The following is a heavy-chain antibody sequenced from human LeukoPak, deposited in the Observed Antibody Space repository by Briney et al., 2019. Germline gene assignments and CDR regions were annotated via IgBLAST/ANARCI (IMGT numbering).Heavy chain of an antibody. Sequence: GRSLRLSCAASGFTFSSYGMHWVRQAPGKGLEWVAVISYDGSNKYYADSVKGRFTISRDNSRNTLYLQMNSLRAEDTAVYYCAKDGDVLLWFGEPITYYFDYWGQGTLVTVSS. CDR1: GFTFSSYG. CDR3: AKDGDVLLWFGEPITYYFDY. CDR2: ISYDGSNK. V-gene: IGHV3-30*18. D-gene: IGHD3-10*01. J-gene: IGHJ4*02.